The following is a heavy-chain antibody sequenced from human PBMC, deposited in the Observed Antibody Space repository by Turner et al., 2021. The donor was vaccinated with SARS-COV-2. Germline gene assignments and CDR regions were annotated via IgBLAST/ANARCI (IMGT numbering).Heavy chain of an antibody. J-gene: IGHJ4*02. V-gene: IGHV3-49*03. CDR1: GYTFGDYA. Sequence: EVQLVESGGGLVQPGRSLRLSCTASGYTFGDYAMSWFRQAPGKGLEWVGFIRSKAYGGTTEYAASVKGRFTISRDDSKSIAYLQMNSLKTEDTAVYYCTSDSSGYYGEGGDYWGQGTLVTVSS. CDR2: IRSKAYGGTT. CDR3: TSDSSGYYGEGGDY. D-gene: IGHD3-22*01.